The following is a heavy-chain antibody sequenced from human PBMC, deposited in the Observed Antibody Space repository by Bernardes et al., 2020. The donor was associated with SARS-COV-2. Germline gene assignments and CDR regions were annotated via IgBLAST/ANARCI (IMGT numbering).Heavy chain of an antibody. J-gene: IGHJ1*01. CDR1: GYTFTGYY. D-gene: IGHD2-21*02. V-gene: IGHV1-2*02. CDR3: AREKGGGDSEREYFQH. Sequence: ASMKVSCKASGYTFTGYYMHWVRQAPGQGLEWMGWLNPNSGGTSYAQKFQGRVTMTRDTSITTAYMELTGLTSDDTAVYYCAREKGGGDSEREYFQHWGQGTLVTVSS. CDR2: LNPNSGGT.